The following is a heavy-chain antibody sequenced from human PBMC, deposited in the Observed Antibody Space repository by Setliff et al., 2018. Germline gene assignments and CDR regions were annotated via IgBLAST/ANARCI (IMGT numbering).Heavy chain of an antibody. Sequence: PSETLSLSCVASGFTFSNYAMAWVRQAPGKGLEWVSYISNDAYTIHYADSMKGRLTISRDNAKNSLYLQMNSLRAEDTAVYYCARGAPGSLFDYWGQGTLVTVSS. CDR3: ARGAPGSLFDY. V-gene: IGHV3-48*04. D-gene: IGHD2-15*01. CDR2: ISNDAYTI. CDR1: GFTFSNYA. J-gene: IGHJ4*02.